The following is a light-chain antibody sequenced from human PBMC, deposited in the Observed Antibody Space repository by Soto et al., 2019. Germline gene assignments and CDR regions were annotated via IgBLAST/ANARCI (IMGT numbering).Light chain of an antibody. V-gene: IGLV1-40*01. CDR2: GNS. J-gene: IGLJ3*02. Sequence: QSVLTQPPSVSGATGQRVTISCTESSSNIGAGYDVHWYQQRPGTAPKLLRYGNSNRPSGVPDRFSGAKSGTSPSLAITGLHAEAEDEYYCKSYDSSLSVCLCGGGTKLTVL. CDR3: KSYDSSLSVCL. CDR1: SSNIGAGYD.